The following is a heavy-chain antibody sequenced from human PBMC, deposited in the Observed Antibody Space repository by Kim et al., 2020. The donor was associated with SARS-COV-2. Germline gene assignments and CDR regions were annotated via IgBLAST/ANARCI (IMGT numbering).Heavy chain of an antibody. CDR3: ANSYDYVWGSYRTTYGMDV. D-gene: IGHD3-16*02. J-gene: IGHJ6*02. V-gene: IGHV3-23*01. Sequence: GRFTISRDNSKNTLYLQMNSLRAEDTAVYYCANSYDYVWGSYRTTYGMDVWGQGTTVTISS.